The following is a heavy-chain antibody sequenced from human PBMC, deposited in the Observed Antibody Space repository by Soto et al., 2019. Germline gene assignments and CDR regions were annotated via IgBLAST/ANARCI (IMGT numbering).Heavy chain of an antibody. CDR2: INPLKGDT. J-gene: IGHJ3*01. D-gene: IGHD2-2*01. Sequence: ASVKVSCKASGYTFTTYGITWVRQAPGQGLDWMGWINPLKGDTKSAANFQDRVTMTTDTSTRTAYMELRSLRSDDTAVYYCARVKVPAAVLGAFDVWGQGTLVTVS. V-gene: IGHV1-18*01. CDR3: ARVKVPAAVLGAFDV. CDR1: GYTFTTYG.